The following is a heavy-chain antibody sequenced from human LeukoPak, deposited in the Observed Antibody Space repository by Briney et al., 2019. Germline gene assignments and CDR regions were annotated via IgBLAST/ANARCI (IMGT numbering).Heavy chain of an antibody. V-gene: IGHV4-39*01. D-gene: IGHD2-2*01. CDR3: ARPGYCSSTSCYADY. CDR1: GGSISSSSYY. CDR2: IYYSGST. Sequence: PSETLSLTCTVSGGSISSSSYYWGWIRQPPGKGLEWIGSIYYSGSTYYNPSLKSRVTISVDTSKNQFSLKLSSVTAADKAVYYCARPGYCSSTSCYADYWGQGTLVTVSS. J-gene: IGHJ4*02.